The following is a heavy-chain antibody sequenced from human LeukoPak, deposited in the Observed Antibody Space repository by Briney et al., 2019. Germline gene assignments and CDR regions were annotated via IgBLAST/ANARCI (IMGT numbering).Heavy chain of an antibody. V-gene: IGHV4-59*01. D-gene: IGHD3-10*01. CDR2: IYYSGST. J-gene: IGHJ4*02. Sequence: PSETLSLTCTVSGGSISSDYWSWIRQPPGKGLEWIGYIYYSGSTNYNPSLKSRVTISVDTSKNQFSLKLSSVTAADTAVYYCARRVVRGAFDYWGQGTLVTVSS. CDR3: ARRVVRGAFDY. CDR1: GGSISSDY.